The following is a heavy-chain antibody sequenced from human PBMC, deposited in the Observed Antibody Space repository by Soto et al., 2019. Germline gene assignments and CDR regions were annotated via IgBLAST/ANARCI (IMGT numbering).Heavy chain of an antibody. V-gene: IGHV1-69*13. D-gene: IGHD6-6*01. CDR1: GGTFSSYA. J-gene: IGHJ6*02. CDR3: AYSSIAARPSGMDV. CDR2: IIPIFGTA. Sequence: RASVKVSCKASGGTFSSYAISWVRQAPGQGLEWMGGIIPIFGTANYAQKFQGRVTITADESTSTAYMELSSLRSEDTAVYYCAYSSIAARPSGMDVWGQGTTVTVSS.